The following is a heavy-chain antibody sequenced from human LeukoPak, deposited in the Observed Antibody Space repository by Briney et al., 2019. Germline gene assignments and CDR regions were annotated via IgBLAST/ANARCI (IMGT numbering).Heavy chain of an antibody. CDR1: GFTFSTYD. J-gene: IGHJ6*02. V-gene: IGHV3-30*18. Sequence: QPGGSLRLPCAASGFTFSTYDMHWVRQAPGKGLEWVAFISDDGSDKYYTDSVKGRFTISRDNSKNTLYLQMNSLRAEDTAVYYCAKGKSSGCLRLYYGMDVWGQGTTVTVSS. CDR3: AKGKSSGCLRLYYGMDV. D-gene: IGHD3-22*01. CDR2: ISDDGSDK.